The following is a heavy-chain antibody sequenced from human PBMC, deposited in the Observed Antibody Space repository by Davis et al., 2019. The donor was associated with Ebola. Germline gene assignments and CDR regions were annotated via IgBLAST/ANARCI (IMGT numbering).Heavy chain of an antibody. V-gene: IGHV3-30*04. Sequence: GESLKISCAASGFTFRNYAMHCVRQAPGKGPEWVAVVSHSEREKFYADSVKGRFTISRDDSKNTLYLQMNSLKTEDTAMYYCTIRHGLGGGQGTLVTVSS. CDR2: VSHSEREK. D-gene: IGHD3/OR15-3a*01. CDR1: GFTFRNYA. CDR3: TIRHGLG. J-gene: IGHJ4*02.